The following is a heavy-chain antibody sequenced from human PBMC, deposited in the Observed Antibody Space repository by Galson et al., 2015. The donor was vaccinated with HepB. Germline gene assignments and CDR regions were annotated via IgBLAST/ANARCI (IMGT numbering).Heavy chain of an antibody. J-gene: IGHJ6*02. D-gene: IGHD6-6*01. V-gene: IGHV3-23*01. CDR3: AKEVCGQLVRLACYYGMDV. Sequence: SLRLSCAASGFTFSSYAMSWVRQAPGKGLEWVSAISGSGGSTYYADSVKGRFTISRDNSKNTLYLQMNSLRAEETAVYYCAKEVCGQLVRLACYYGMDVWGQGTTVTVSS. CDR1: GFTFSSYA. CDR2: ISGSGGST.